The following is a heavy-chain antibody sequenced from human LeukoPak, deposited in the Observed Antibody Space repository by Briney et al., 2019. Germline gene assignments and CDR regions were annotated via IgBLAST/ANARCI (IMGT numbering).Heavy chain of an antibody. D-gene: IGHD2-2*01. CDR3: AKGRGGDCRSTSCYGYFDY. CDR1: GFTFSSYS. V-gene: IGHV3-48*01. CDR2: ISSSSSTI. Sequence: GGSLRLSCAASGFTFSSYSMNWVRQAPGKGLEWVSYISSSSSTIYYADSVKGRFTITRDNSKNTLDLQMNSLRVEDTAVYYCAKGRGGDCRSTSCYGYFDYWGQGTLVTVSS. J-gene: IGHJ4*02.